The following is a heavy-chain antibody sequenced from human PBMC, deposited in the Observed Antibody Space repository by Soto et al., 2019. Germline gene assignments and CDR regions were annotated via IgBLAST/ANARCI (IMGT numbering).Heavy chain of an antibody. J-gene: IGHJ4*02. CDR3: AATLGQIDY. CDR2: INPASTST. Sequence: ASVKVSCKTSGYTFTHYYIHWVRQAPGQGLEWLGIINPASTSTNYAQEFQGRVTLTMDTSTTTVYMELSGLRTEDTAIFYCAATLGQIDYWGQGTLVTVSS. D-gene: IGHD1-26*01. V-gene: IGHV1-46*01. CDR1: GYTFTHYY.